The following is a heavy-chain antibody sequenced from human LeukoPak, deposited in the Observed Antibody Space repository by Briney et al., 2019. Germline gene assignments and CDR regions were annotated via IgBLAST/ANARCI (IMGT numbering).Heavy chain of an antibody. Sequence: SGTLSLTCTVSGGSISSYYWSWIRQPPGKGLEWIGYIYYSGSTNYNPSLKSRVTISVDTSKNQFSLKLSSVTAADTAVYYCAREGWYYYGSGSYDAFDIWGQGTMVTVSS. D-gene: IGHD3-10*01. CDR1: GGSISSYY. CDR3: AREGWYYYGSGSYDAFDI. V-gene: IGHV4-59*01. CDR2: IYYSGST. J-gene: IGHJ3*02.